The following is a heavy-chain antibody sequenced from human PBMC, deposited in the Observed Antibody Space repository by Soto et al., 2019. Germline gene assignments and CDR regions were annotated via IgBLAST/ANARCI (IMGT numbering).Heavy chain of an antibody. J-gene: IGHJ4*02. CDR1: GYTFTSYG. CDR2: ISAYNGNT. Sequence: ASVKVSCKASGYTFTSYGISWVRQAPGQGLEWMGWISAYNGNTNYAQKLQGRVTMTTDTSTSTAYMELRSLRSDDTAVYYCARDRPYISGWYDFDYWGQGTLVTVSS. CDR3: ARDRPYISGWYDFDY. V-gene: IGHV1-18*01. D-gene: IGHD6-19*01.